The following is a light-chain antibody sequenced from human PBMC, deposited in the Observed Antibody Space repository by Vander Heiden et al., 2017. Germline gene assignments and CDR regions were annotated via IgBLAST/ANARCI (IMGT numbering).Light chain of an antibody. J-gene: IGLJ1*01. V-gene: IGLV2-14*01. CDR2: DVS. Sequence: QSALTQPASVSGSPGQSITISCTGISSDVGGYNYVSWYQQHPGKAPKVMIYDVSNRPSGVSNRFSGSKSGNTASLTISGLQAEDEADYYCSSYTSSSTYVFGTGTKVTVL. CDR3: SSYTSSSTYV. CDR1: SSDVGGYNY.